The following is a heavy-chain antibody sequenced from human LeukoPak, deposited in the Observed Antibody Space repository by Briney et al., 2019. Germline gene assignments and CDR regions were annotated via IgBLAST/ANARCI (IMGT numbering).Heavy chain of an antibody. CDR1: GFTISSNY. Sequence: PGGSLRLSCAASGFTISSNYMSWVRQAPGKGLEWVSVIYSGGGTYYADSVRGRFTISGDNSKNTLYLQMNSLRAEDTAVYYCAREVGSSADYWGQGTLVTVSS. CDR3: AREVGSSADY. J-gene: IGHJ4*02. V-gene: IGHV3-53*01. CDR2: IYSGGGT. D-gene: IGHD6-13*01.